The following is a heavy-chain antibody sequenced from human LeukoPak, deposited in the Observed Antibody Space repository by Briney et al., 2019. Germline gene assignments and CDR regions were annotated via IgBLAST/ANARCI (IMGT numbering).Heavy chain of an antibody. CDR3: AKALGGRDAFNL. Sequence: SGGSLRLSCAASGFTYSDYAMSWVRQAPGKGLKWVSIMSGSGGTTYYARSVKGRFTISRDNSRNTLFLQMNSLRVEDTAVYYCAKALGGRDAFNLWGQGALVTVSS. CDR1: GFTYSDYA. CDR2: MSGSGGTT. V-gene: IGHV3-23*01. J-gene: IGHJ5*02. D-gene: IGHD2-15*01.